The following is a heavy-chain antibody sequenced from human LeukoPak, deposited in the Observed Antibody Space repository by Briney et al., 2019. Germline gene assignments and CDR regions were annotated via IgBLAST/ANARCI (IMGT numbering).Heavy chain of an antibody. J-gene: IGHJ4*02. CDR2: TNYSGST. D-gene: IGHD3-10*01. CDR1: GGSFSGYS. Sequence: SETLSLTCAVYGGSFSGYSWTWIRQPPGKGLEWIGETNYSGSTNYNPSLKSRVTISVDTSKNQFSLKLSSVTAADTAVYYCARVGEFPDYWGQGTLVTVSS. CDR3: ARVGEFPDY. V-gene: IGHV4-34*01.